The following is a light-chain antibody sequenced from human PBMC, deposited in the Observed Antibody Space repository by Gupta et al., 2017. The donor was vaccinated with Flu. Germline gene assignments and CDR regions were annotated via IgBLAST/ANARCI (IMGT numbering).Light chain of an antibody. J-gene: IGKJ2*01. V-gene: IGKV3-11*01. CDR3: QQRSNCPQT. CDR1: QDIRNY. Sequence: VERATLSCWASQDIRNYIAWYQQKPGQAPRLLIYDASNRFTGVPDRFSGSGSGTDFTLTISSLEPEDFAVYYCQQRSNCPQTFGQGTKLEIE. CDR2: DAS.